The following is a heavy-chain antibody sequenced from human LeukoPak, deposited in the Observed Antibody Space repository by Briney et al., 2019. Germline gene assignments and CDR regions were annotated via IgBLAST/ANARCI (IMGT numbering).Heavy chain of an antibody. CDR3: ARQGGSYCSSFDY. CDR2: IYPGDSDT. Sequence: GESLKISCKGSGYFFTSYWIGWVRQMPGKGLEWMGIIYPGDSDTRYSPSFQGQVTISADKSITTAYLQWSSLKASDTAMYYCARQGGSYCSSFDYWGQGTLVTVSS. V-gene: IGHV5-51*01. J-gene: IGHJ4*02. CDR1: GYFFTSYW. D-gene: IGHD1-26*01.